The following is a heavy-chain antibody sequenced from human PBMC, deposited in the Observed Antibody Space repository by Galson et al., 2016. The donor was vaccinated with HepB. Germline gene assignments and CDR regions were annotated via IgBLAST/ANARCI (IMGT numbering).Heavy chain of an antibody. CDR3: ARSGTYYIFDF. J-gene: IGHJ4*02. CDR1: GGSITDYR. Sequence: ETLSLTCSVSGGSITDYRWSWIRQPPGKGLEWIGYFYGSGRTDYKPSLKSRVTLSVDTSKNQFSLKLSSMTAAATALYYRARSGTYYIFDFWGQGTLVTVSS. D-gene: IGHD3-22*01. V-gene: IGHV4-59*01. CDR2: FYGSGRT.